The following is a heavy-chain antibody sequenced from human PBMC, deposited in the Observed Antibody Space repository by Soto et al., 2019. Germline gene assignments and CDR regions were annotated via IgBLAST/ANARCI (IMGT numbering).Heavy chain of an antibody. Sequence: SEALSLTCSGSGGSISSGGYSWSWIRQPPGKGLEWIGYIYHSGSTYYNPSLKSRVTISVDRSKNQFSLKLSSVTAVDTAVYYSRRVQDRWGQGTLVTVSS. CDR1: GGSISSGGYS. D-gene: IGHD1-1*01. V-gene: IGHV4-30-2*01. J-gene: IGHJ5*02. CDR3: RRVQDR. CDR2: IYHSGST.